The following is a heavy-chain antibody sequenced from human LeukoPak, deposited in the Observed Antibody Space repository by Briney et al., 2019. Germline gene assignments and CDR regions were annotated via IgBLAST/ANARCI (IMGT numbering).Heavy chain of an antibody. D-gene: IGHD2-2*01. J-gene: IGHJ6*02. CDR1: GFTFSNAW. CDR2: IKSKTDGGTT. V-gene: IGHV3-15*07. CDR3: TTGRYCSSTSCYDGMDV. Sequence: GGSLRFSCAASGFTFSNAWMNWVRQAPGKGLEWVGRIKSKTDGGTTDYAAPVKGRFTISRDDSKNTLYLQMNSLKTEDTAVYYXTTGRYCSSTSCYDGMDVWGQGTTVTVSS.